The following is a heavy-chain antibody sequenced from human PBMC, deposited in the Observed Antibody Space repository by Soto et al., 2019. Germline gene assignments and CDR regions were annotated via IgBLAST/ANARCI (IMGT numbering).Heavy chain of an antibody. Sequence: PSETLSLTCTVSGDSISTYYWSWIRQPPGKRLEWIGYVYYSGTTNYNPSLKSRVTISVDLSKNQFSLRLSSVTTADTALYYCARTTAVPNTLRSRYFFDYWGQGTLVTVSS. J-gene: IGHJ4*02. CDR1: GDSISTYY. D-gene: IGHD4-17*01. V-gene: IGHV4-59*01. CDR3: ARTTAVPNTLRSRYFFDY. CDR2: VYYSGTT.